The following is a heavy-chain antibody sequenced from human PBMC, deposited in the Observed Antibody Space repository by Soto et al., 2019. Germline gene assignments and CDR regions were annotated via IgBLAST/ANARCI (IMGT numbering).Heavy chain of an antibody. J-gene: IGHJ4*02. CDR3: ARGGCSSTSCYTGFDY. V-gene: IGHV1-18*04. CDR2: ISAYNGNT. Sequence: QVQLVQSGAEVKKPGASVKVSCKASGYTFTSYGISWVRQAPGQGIEWMGWISAYNGNTNYAQKLQGRATMTTDPSTSTAYMELSSLRSDDTAVYYCARGGCSSTSCYTGFDYWCQGTLVTVSS. CDR1: GYTFTSYG. D-gene: IGHD2-2*02.